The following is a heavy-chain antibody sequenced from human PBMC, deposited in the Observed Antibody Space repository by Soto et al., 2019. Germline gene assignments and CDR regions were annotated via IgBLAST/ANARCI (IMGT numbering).Heavy chain of an antibody. D-gene: IGHD3-10*01. V-gene: IGHV4-61*08. CDR1: GGSVSSGDYY. Sequence: ETLSLTCSVSGGSVSSGDYYWSWIRQPPGKGLEWIGYIYYSGSTNYNPSLKSRVTISVDTSKNQFSLKLSSVTAAGTAVYYCARDVWFGEFDYYYGMDVWGQGTTVTVSS. CDR3: ARDVWFGEFDYYYGMDV. J-gene: IGHJ6*02. CDR2: IYYSGST.